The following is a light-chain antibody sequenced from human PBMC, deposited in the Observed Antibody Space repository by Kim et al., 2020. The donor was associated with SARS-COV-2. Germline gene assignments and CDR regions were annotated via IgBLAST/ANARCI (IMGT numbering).Light chain of an antibody. V-gene: IGKV1-17*01. Sequence: AAVGDRVTITCRASQGIRNDLGWYQEKPGKAPKRLIFGASSLQSGVPARFSGSGSGTEFTLTISSLQPEDTATYYCLQHNTYPRTFGQGTKVEIK. J-gene: IGKJ1*01. CDR3: LQHNTYPRT. CDR1: QGIRND. CDR2: GAS.